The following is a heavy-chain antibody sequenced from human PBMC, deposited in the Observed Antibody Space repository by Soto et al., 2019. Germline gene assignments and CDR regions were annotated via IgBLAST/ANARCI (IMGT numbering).Heavy chain of an antibody. V-gene: IGHV3-53*01. Sequence: GGSLRLSCAASGFTVSSNYMSWVRQAPGKGLEWVSVIYSGGSTYYADSVKGRFTISRDNSKNTLYLQMNSLRAEDTAVYYCAKFSGYSYDYCDYWGRGTLVPVSS. CDR1: GFTVSSNY. J-gene: IGHJ4*02. CDR3: AKFSGYSYDYCDY. CDR2: IYSGGST. D-gene: IGHD5-18*01.